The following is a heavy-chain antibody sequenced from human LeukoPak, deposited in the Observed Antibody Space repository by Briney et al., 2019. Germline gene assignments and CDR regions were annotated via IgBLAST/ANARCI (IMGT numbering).Heavy chain of an antibody. D-gene: IGHD6-13*01. CDR3: ARHVDEWGQRLVLDY. J-gene: IGHJ4*02. Sequence: GASVKVSCKASGYTFTSYGISWVRQAPGQGLEWMGWISAYNGNTNYAQKLQGRVTMTTDTSTSTAYMELRSLRSDDTAVYYCARHVDEWGQRLVLDYWGQGTLVTVSS. CDR1: GYTFTSYG. CDR2: ISAYNGNT. V-gene: IGHV1-18*04.